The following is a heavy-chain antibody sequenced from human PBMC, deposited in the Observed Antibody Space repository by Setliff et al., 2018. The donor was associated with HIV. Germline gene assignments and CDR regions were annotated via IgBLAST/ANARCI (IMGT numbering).Heavy chain of an antibody. Sequence: GGSLRLSCAASGFTFSSYAMTWVRQAPGKGLEWVSAISGSGGSTYYADSVKGRFIISRDNSKNTLYLQMNSLRAQDTAIYYCAKDPRITSQYDALDIWGQGTMVTVSS. J-gene: IGHJ3*02. CDR1: GFTFSSYA. V-gene: IGHV3-23*01. D-gene: IGHD2-2*01. CDR3: AKDPRITSQYDALDI. CDR2: ISGSGGST.